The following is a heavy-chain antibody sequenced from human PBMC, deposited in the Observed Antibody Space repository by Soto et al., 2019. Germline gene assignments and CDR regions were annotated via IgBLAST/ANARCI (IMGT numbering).Heavy chain of an antibody. CDR3: ARGGADTAMATIFDY. D-gene: IGHD5-18*01. Sequence: ASVKVSCKASGYTFTSYYMHWVRQAPGQGLEWMGIINPSGGSTSYAQKFQGRVTMTRDTSTSTVYMELSSLRSEDTAVYYCARGGADTAMATIFDYWGQGTLVTVSS. V-gene: IGHV1-46*01. J-gene: IGHJ4*02. CDR2: INPSGGST. CDR1: GYTFTSYY.